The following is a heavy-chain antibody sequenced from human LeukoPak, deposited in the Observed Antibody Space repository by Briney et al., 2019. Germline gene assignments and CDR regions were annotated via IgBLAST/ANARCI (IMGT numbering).Heavy chain of an antibody. Sequence: PGGSLRLSCAASGFTFSSYGMHWVRQAPGKGLEWVAFIRYDGSNKYYADSVKGRFTISRDNSKNTLYLQMNSLRAEDTAVYYCAKDVYYYGSGSSYFDYWGQGTLVTVSS. J-gene: IGHJ4*02. CDR1: GFTFSSYG. CDR2: IRYDGSNK. D-gene: IGHD3-10*01. CDR3: AKDVYYYGSGSSYFDY. V-gene: IGHV3-30*02.